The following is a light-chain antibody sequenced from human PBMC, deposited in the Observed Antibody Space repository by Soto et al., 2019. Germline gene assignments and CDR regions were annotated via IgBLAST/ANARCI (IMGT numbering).Light chain of an antibody. CDR3: QQYNNWPPT. V-gene: IGKV3-15*01. J-gene: IGKJ4*01. CDR1: KGVSSN. CDR2: GAS. Sequence: DRVMTQSPATLSVSPGERATLSCRANKGVSSNLAWYQQKPGQAPRLLIYGASTRATGIPARFSGSGSGTEFTLTISSLQSEDFVIYYCQQYNNWPPTFGGGTKVEI.